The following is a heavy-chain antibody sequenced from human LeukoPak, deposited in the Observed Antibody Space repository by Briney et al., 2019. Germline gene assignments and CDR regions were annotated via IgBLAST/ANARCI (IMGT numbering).Heavy chain of an antibody. CDR1: GFPFSSHW. CDR3: TRVGYIDEGIDY. J-gene: IGHJ4*02. Sequence: PGGSLRLSCVASGFPFSSHWMTWVRQAPGKGLEWVANIKQDGSKKSYVDSVKGRFTISRDNAKYSLYLQMNSLRAEDTAIYYCTRVGYIDEGIDYWGQGTLVTVSS. CDR2: IKQDGSKK. D-gene: IGHD5-24*01. V-gene: IGHV3-7*04.